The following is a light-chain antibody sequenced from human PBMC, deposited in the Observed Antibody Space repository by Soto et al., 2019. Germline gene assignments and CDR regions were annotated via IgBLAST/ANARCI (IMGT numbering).Light chain of an antibody. Sequence: QPVLTQSSSASASLGSSVKLTCTLSSGHSSYIIAWHQQQPGKAPRYLMKLEGSGSYNKGSGVPDRFSGSSSGADRYLTISTLQFEDEADYYCETWDSNSWVFGGGTQVTVL. J-gene: IGLJ3*02. CDR2: LEGSGSY. CDR3: ETWDSNSWV. V-gene: IGLV4-60*02. CDR1: SGHSSYI.